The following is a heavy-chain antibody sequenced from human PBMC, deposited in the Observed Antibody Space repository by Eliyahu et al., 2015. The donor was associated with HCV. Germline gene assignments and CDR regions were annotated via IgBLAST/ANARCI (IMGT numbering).Heavy chain of an antibody. D-gene: IGHD3-10*01. CDR2: IYYSGST. V-gene: IGHV4-59*01. CDR3: ARGWNRGGPFDI. Sequence: QVQLQESGPGLVKPSEPLSLTCTVPGXSISSYXWSWIRQPPGKGLEWIGYIYYSGSTNYNPSLKSRVTISVDTSKNQFSLKLSSVTAADTAVYYCARGWNRGGPFDIWGQGTMVTVSS. CDR1: GXSISSYX. J-gene: IGHJ3*02.